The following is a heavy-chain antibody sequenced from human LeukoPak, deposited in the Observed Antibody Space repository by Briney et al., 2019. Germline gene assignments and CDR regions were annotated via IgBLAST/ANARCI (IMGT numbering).Heavy chain of an antibody. Sequence: PGGSLRLSCAASGFTFSNYWMSWVRQSPGKGLEWMANIKQDGSEKYYVDSVKGRFTISRDNAKNSLYLQMNSLRAEDTAVYYCATGSSSSEDYWGQGTLVTVSS. CDR3: ATGSSSSEDY. J-gene: IGHJ4*02. V-gene: IGHV3-7*01. CDR1: GFTFSNYW. CDR2: IKQDGSEK. D-gene: IGHD6-6*01.